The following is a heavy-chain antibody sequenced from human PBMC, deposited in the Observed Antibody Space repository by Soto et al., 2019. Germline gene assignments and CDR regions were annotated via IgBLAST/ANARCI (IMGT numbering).Heavy chain of an antibody. J-gene: IGHJ6*02. CDR3: ARGIAAAGPYYYSGMDV. CDR1: GFTFSSYG. CDR2: MWYDGSNK. Sequence: QVQLVESGGGVVQPGRSLRLSCAASGFTFSSYGMHWVRQAPGKGLEWVAVMWYDGSNKYYADSVRGRFTISRDNSKSTLYLQMNSLRAEDTAVYYCARGIAAAGPYYYSGMDVWGQGTTVTVSS. V-gene: IGHV3-33*01. D-gene: IGHD6-13*01.